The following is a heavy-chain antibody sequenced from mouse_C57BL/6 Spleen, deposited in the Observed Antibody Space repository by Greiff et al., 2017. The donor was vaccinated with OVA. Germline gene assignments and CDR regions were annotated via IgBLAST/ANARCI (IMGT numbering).Heavy chain of an antibody. Sequence: VQLQQSGPVLVKPGASVKMSCKASGYTFTDYYMNWVKQSHGKSLEWIGVINPYNGGTSYNQKFKGKATLTVDKSSSTAYMELNSLTSEDSAVYYCAREDGNYGGFDYWGQGTTLTVSS. CDR1: GYTFTDYY. D-gene: IGHD2-1*01. CDR2: INPYNGGT. V-gene: IGHV1-19*01. CDR3: AREDGNYGGFDY. J-gene: IGHJ2*01.